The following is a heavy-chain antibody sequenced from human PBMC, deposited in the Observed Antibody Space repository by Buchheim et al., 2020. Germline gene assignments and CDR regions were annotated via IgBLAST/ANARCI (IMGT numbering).Heavy chain of an antibody. D-gene: IGHD6-13*01. CDR1: GGSISSGDYH. CDR2: IYYTGST. Sequence: QVQLQESGPGLVKPSQTVSLTCTVSGGSISSGDYHWSWIRQPPGKGLEWIGYIYYTGSTHYSPSLKSRVIMSVDTSKRQFSLKLSSVTAADTALYYCARGRSSSSWYLDYWGQGTL. V-gene: IGHV4-30-4*01. CDR3: ARGRSSSSWYLDY. J-gene: IGHJ4*02.